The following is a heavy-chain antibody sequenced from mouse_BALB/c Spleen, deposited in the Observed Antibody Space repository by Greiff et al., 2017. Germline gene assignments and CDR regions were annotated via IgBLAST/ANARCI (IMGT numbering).Heavy chain of an antibody. CDR3: ALIYYYGSSH. V-gene: IGHV1-7*01. Sequence: QVQLQQSGAELAKPGASVKMSCKASGYTFTSYWMHWVKQRPGQGLEWIGYINPSTGYTEYNQKFKDKATLTADKSSSTAYMQLSSLTSEDSAVYYCALIYYYGSSHWGQGTLVTVSA. CDR2: INPSTGYT. CDR1: GYTFTSYW. D-gene: IGHD1-1*01. J-gene: IGHJ3*01.